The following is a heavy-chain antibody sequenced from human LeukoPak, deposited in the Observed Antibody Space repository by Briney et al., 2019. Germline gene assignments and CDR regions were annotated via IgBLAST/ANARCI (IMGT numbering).Heavy chain of an antibody. J-gene: IGHJ4*02. D-gene: IGHD5-18*01. CDR1: GYSFTSYW. Sequence: GESLKISCKGSGYSFTSYWIGWVRQMPGKGLEWMGIIYPGDSDTRYSPSFQGQVTISADKSISTAYLQWSSLKASDTAMYYCVRQTPVDTAMVTSMDFWGQGTVVTVSS. V-gene: IGHV5-51*01. CDR3: VRQTPVDTAMVTSMDF. CDR2: IYPGDSDT.